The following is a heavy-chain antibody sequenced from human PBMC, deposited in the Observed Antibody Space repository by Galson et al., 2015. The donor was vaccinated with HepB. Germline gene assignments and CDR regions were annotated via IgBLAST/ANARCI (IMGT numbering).Heavy chain of an antibody. V-gene: IGHV1-24*01. J-gene: IGHJ4*02. D-gene: IGHD3-10*01. Sequence: SVKVSCKVSGYTLTKLSMRWVRQAPGKGLEWMGGFDPEDGETIYAQKFQGRVTMTEDTSTDTAYMELSSLRSEDTAVYYCARGVGVWFGEPSSGDYWGQGTLVTVSS. CDR3: ARGVGVWFGEPSSGDY. CDR1: GYTLTKLS. CDR2: FDPEDGET.